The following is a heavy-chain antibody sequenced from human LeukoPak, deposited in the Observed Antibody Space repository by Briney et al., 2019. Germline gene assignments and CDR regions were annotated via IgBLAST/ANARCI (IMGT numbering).Heavy chain of an antibody. J-gene: IGHJ4*02. CDR2: IDPTGLT. CDR3: ARQTPYHGNHYFDY. D-gene: IGHD1-14*01. Sequence: SETLSLTCTVSGGSISSQYWSWLRQSPGKGLEWIGYIDPTGLTSYNPSLNSRVTISEGTSRNQFSLKVRSVTTADTAVYFCARQTPYHGNHYFDYWGQGTLVTVSS. V-gene: IGHV4-4*09. CDR1: GGSISSQY.